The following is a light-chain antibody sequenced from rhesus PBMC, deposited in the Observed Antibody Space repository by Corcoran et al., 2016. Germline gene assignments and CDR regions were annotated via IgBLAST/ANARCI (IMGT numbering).Light chain of an antibody. CDR2: DVS. CDR1: SSDIGGYNG. Sequence: QSALTQPPSVSTELGRTVTISCTGTSSDIGGYNGVVWYQQHSGTAPRLLIYDVSKRPSGVADRFSGSKSGNPASLTISGLHAEDAAVYYCCSYRLVSTYIFGAGTRLTVL. CDR3: CSYRLVSTYI. V-gene: IGLV2-38*01. J-gene: IGLJ1*01.